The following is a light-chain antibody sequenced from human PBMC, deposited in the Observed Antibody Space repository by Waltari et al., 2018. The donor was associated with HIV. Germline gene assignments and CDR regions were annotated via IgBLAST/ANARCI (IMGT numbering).Light chain of an antibody. CDR3: RADTSSSTLYVV. CDR2: DVS. V-gene: IGLV2-14*01. J-gene: IGLJ2*01. CDR1: SSDVGGYNY. Sequence: QSALTQPASVPGSPGQSITISCTGTSSDVGGYNYVSWYQPPPGKAPKLMIYDVSYRASEVCNRVSGSNSVNTACLTRAGLQAEDEGDYYCRADTSSSTLYVVVGGGTKLPVL.